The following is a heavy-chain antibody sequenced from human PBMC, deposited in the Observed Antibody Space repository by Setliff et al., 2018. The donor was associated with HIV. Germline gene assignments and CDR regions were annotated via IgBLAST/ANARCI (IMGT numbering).Heavy chain of an antibody. D-gene: IGHD3-9*01. CDR1: GGSISGTYY. Sequence: SETLSLTCTVSGGSISGTYYWNWIRQPAGKGLEWVGRIYITGMTNYNPSLKSRVTISLDTSKSQFSLKLSSVTAADTAVYYCARLDSLMASFDFWGQGAPVTVSS. CDR2: IYITGMT. V-gene: IGHV4-61*02. CDR3: ARLDSLMASFDF. J-gene: IGHJ4*02.